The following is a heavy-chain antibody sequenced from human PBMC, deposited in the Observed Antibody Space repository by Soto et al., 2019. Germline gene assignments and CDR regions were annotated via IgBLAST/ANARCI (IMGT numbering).Heavy chain of an antibody. Sequence: GGSLRLSCTVSGFTFSAFAMYWVRQAPGKGLEWVALISYDGTNEDYAESVRGRFTISRDNSKNTLYLDMNSLSAEDSAVYFCAKGVVREPAYFDYWGQGTLVTVSS. J-gene: IGHJ4*02. CDR2: ISYDGTNE. CDR3: AKGVVREPAYFDY. CDR1: GFTFSAFA. V-gene: IGHV3-30*18. D-gene: IGHD3-10*01.